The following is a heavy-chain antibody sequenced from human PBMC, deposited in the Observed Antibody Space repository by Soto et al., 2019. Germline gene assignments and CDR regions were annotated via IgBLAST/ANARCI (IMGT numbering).Heavy chain of an antibody. CDR3: ARESGSYFDY. J-gene: IGHJ4*02. CDR2: IYYSGST. CDR1: GGSISSSSYY. Sequence: SDTLSLTCTVSGGSISSSSYYWGWIRQPPGKGLEWIGSIYYSGSTYYNPSLKSRVTISVDTYKNQFSLKLSSVTAADTAVYYWARESGSYFDYWGQGTLVTVSS. V-gene: IGHV4-39*07. D-gene: IGHD1-26*01.